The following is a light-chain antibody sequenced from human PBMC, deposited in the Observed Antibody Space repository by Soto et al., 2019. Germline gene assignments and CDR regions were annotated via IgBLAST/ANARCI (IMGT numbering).Light chain of an antibody. CDR2: EVS. Sequence: QSALTQPASVSGSPGQSITISCTGTSSDVGGYKYVSWYQQHPGKAPKLMLYEVSRRPSGVSNRFSGSKSGNTASLTISGLQAEDEADYFCCSYAGHSAHWVFGGGTKLTVL. CDR3: CSYAGHSAHWV. CDR1: SSDVGGYKY. J-gene: IGLJ3*02. V-gene: IGLV2-23*02.